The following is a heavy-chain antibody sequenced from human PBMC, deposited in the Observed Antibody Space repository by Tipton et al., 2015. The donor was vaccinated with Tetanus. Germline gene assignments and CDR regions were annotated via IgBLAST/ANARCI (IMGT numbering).Heavy chain of an antibody. CDR2: ITYSART. V-gene: IGHV4-59*01. D-gene: IGHD2/OR15-2a*01. CDR1: GSSMSSSY. Sequence: TLSLTCSVSGSSMSSSYWSWVRQTPDKRLEWIGYITYSARTKYNPSLRSHVTLSLEASKNEFSLRLSSMTAADTAVYHCARVKVSVYGPQVDYSLDSWGQGTLVTVSS. CDR3: ARVKVSVYGPQVDYSLDS. J-gene: IGHJ4*02.